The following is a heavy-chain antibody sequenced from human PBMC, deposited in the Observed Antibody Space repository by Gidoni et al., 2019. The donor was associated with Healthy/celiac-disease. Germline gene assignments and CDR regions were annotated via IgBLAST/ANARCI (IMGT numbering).Heavy chain of an antibody. Sequence: EVQLLESGRGLVQPGGSLRPACAASGFTFSSYSMNWVRQAPGKCLEWVSYISSSSSTIYYADSVKGRFTISRDNAKSSLYLQMNILGDEDTAVYDCARGDTAAAGTGDYWGQGTLVTVSS. CDR1: GFTFSSYS. CDR2: ISSSSSTI. CDR3: ARGDTAAAGTGDY. V-gene: IGHV3-48*02. J-gene: IGHJ4*02. D-gene: IGHD6-13*01.